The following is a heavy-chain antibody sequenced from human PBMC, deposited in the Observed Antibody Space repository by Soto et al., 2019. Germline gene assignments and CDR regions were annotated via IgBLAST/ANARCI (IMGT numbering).Heavy chain of an antibody. V-gene: IGHV1-69*06. CDR3: ARGTSLYSSGWYYFDS. J-gene: IGHJ4*02. CDR2: IIPIFGTA. D-gene: IGHD6-19*01. CDR1: GGTFSSFA. Sequence: QVQLVQSGAEVKKPGSSVKVSCQASGGTFSSFAISWVRQAPGQGLEWMGGIIPIFGTANYAQKFQGRVTITADKSTSTAYMELSSLRYEDTAVYDCARGTSLYSSGWYYFDSRGAGTLVTVAS.